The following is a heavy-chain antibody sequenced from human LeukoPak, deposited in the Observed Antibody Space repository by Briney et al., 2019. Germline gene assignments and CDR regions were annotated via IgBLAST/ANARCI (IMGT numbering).Heavy chain of an antibody. CDR2: ITGNGGSI. J-gene: IGHJ3*02. Sequence: PGGSLRLSCVASGFTFHAHGMNWVRQAPGKGLEWVSGITGNGGSISYADSVKGRSAISRDNTKNSLYLQMTSLKVEDTALYYCVKDGSYIAFDIWGLGTMVTVSS. CDR1: GFTFHAHG. V-gene: IGHV3-20*04. D-gene: IGHD1-26*01. CDR3: VKDGSYIAFDI.